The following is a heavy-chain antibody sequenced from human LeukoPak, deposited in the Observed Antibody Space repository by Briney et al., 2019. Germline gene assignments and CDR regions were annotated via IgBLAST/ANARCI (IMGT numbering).Heavy chain of an antibody. CDR1: GFTFSSSG. D-gene: IGHD6-19*01. CDR2: ISNDESNK. J-gene: IGHJ4*02. Sequence: PGGSLRLSCAASGFTFSSSGMHWVRQAPGKGLEWVAVISNDESNKYYADSVKGRFTISRDNSKNTLYLQMNSLRAEDTAVYYCAKDPSSGWYEGAVYFDSWGQGTLVTVSS. CDR3: AKDPSSGWYEGAVYFDS. V-gene: IGHV3-30*18.